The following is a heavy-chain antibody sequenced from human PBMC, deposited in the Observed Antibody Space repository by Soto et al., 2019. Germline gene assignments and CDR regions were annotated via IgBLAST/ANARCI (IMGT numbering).Heavy chain of an antibody. Sequence: TGESLKISCKGSGYSFTSYWIGWVRQMPGKGLEWMGIIYPGDSDTRYSPSFQGQVTISADKSISTAYLQWSSLKASDTAMYYCARLEVPAPKSYGMDVWGQGTTVTVSS. CDR3: ARLEVPAPKSYGMDV. J-gene: IGHJ6*02. V-gene: IGHV5-51*01. CDR1: GYSFTSYW. CDR2: IYPGDSDT.